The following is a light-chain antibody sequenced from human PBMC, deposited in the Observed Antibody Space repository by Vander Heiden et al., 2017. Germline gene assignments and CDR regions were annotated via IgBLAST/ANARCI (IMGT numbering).Light chain of an antibody. V-gene: IGLV1-44*01. Sequence: QSVLTQPPSASGTPEQLVTISCSGSSSNIGSNTVNWYQQLPGTAPKRLIYSNNQRPSGVPDRFSGSKSGTSASLAISGLQSEDEADYYCAAWDDSLNGPHVVFGGGTKLTVL. CDR2: SNN. CDR1: SSNIGSNT. CDR3: AAWDDSLNGPHVV. J-gene: IGLJ2*01.